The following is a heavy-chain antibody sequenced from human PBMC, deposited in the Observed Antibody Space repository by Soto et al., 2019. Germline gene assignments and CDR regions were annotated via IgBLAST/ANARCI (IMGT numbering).Heavy chain of an antibody. D-gene: IGHD1-1*01. V-gene: IGHV3-30*18. CDR2: ISYDGSTK. J-gene: IGHJ6*03. Sequence: QVQLVESGGGVVQPGRSLRLSCAASGFTFSSYGMHWVRQAPGKGLEWVAVISYDGSTKYYADSVKGRFTISRDNSKNTLYLQMNSLRAEDTAGYYCAKKALLDYYYYYYMDVWGKGTTVTVSS. CDR3: AKKALLDYYYYYYMDV. CDR1: GFTFSSYG.